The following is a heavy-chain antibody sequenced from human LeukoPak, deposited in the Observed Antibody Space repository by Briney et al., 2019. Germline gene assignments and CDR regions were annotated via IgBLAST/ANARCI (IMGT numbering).Heavy chain of an antibody. CDR3: ARTLKQDSSGWFDY. V-gene: IGHV3-48*01. D-gene: IGHD6-19*01. J-gene: IGHJ4*02. CDR1: GFTFSSYS. CDR2: ISSSSSTI. Sequence: GGSLRLSCAASGFTFSSYSMNWVRQAPGKGLEWVSYISSSSSTIYYADSVKGRFTISRDNAKNSLYLQMNSLRAEDTAVYYCARTLKQDSSGWFDYWGQGTLVTVSS.